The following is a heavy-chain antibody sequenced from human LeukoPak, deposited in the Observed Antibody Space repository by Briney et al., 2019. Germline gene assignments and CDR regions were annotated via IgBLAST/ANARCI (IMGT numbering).Heavy chain of an antibody. J-gene: IGHJ3*01. D-gene: IGHD2-21*01. CDR1: GDIVSSNNAA. Sequence: SQTLSLTCAISGDIVSSNNAAWYWIRQSPSRGLEWLGRTYYRSKLYNDYGVSVKSRISINPDASKNQFSLQLKSVTPEDTALYYCVRAGDHVTFGGVDVWGPGTMVTVSS. CDR2: TYYRSKLYN. CDR3: VRAGDHVTFGGVDV. V-gene: IGHV6-1*01.